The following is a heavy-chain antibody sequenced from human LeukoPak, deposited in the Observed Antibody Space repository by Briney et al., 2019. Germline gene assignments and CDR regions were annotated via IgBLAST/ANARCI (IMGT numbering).Heavy chain of an antibody. CDR3: AKRWGSYWRRVDY. J-gene: IGHJ4*02. Sequence: PGGSLRLSCAASGFTFSNYAMSWLRQAPGKGLEWVSTIGNSGGSTYYADSVKGRFTIARDDPENTLFLQMNSLRAEDTAVYYCAKRWGSYWRRVDYWGQGTLVTVSS. CDR1: GFTFSNYA. V-gene: IGHV3-23*01. D-gene: IGHD1-26*01. CDR2: IGNSGGST.